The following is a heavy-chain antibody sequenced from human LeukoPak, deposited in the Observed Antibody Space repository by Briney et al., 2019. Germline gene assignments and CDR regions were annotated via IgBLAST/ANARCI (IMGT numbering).Heavy chain of an antibody. CDR1: GFTFSSYA. V-gene: IGHV3-30-3*01. CDR2: ISYDGSNK. J-gene: IGHJ4*02. Sequence: GGSLRLSCAASGFTFSSYAMHWVRQAPGKGLEWVAVISYDGSNKYYADSVKGRFTISRDNSKNTLYLQMNSLRAEDTAVYYCARDQYDTWSRRGNFDSWGQGTLVIVSS. CDR3: ARDQYDTWSRRGNFDS. D-gene: IGHD3-3*01.